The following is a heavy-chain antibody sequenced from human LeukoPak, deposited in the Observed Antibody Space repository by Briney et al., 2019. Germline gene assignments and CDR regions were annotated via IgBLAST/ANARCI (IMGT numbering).Heavy chain of an antibody. CDR3: ARDSYVAAGAIDS. Sequence: PGGSLRLSCAASGFTFSSYAMTWVRQAPGKGLEWVSVISGSGGTTYYADSVKGRFTISRDNSKNSLYLQMNSLRAEDTAMYYCARDSYVAAGAIDSWGQGTLVTVSS. CDR2: ISGSGGTT. D-gene: IGHD6-13*01. CDR1: GFTFSSYA. J-gene: IGHJ4*02. V-gene: IGHV3-23*01.